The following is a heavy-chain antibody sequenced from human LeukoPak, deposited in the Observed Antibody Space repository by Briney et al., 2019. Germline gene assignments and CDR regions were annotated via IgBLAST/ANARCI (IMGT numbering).Heavy chain of an antibody. J-gene: IGHJ4*02. D-gene: IGHD2-15*01. CDR1: GDSLSSHY. CDR3: VRSGSSLYYFGY. CDR2: IYYSGSV. Sequence: SETLSLTCNVSGDSLSSHYWSWIRQPPGKGLEWNGYIYYSGSVNYNPSLKSRVTISIDTPKNQFSLKLSSVTAADSAVYFCVRSGSSLYYFGYWGQGTLVTVSS. V-gene: IGHV4-59*11.